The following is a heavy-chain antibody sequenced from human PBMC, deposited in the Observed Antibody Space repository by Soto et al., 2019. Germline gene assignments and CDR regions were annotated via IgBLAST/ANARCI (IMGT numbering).Heavy chain of an antibody. CDR2: IYHRGTT. J-gene: IGHJ4*02. CDR1: GGSTSNYY. D-gene: IGHD3-3*01. V-gene: IGHV4-59*01. CDR3: ACVGKILGVVSSFDY. Sequence: SETLSLTCSVSGGSTSNYYWSWIRQPPGKGLEYIGYIYHRGTTNYTPSLKSRVTMSVDMSKNQFSLKLSSVTAADTAVYYCACVGKILGVVSSFDYWGQRTLVTVSS.